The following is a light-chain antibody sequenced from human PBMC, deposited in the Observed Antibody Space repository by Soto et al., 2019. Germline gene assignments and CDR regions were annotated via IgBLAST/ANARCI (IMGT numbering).Light chain of an antibody. J-gene: IGKJ1*01. Sequence: DIQMTQSPSTLSGSVGDRVTITCRASQTISSWLAWYQQKAGKAPKLLIYKASTLKSGVPSRFSGSGSGTEFPLTISSLQPDDFATYYCQHYNSYSEAFGQGTKVDIK. CDR3: QHYNSYSEA. CDR1: QTISSW. V-gene: IGKV1-5*03. CDR2: KAS.